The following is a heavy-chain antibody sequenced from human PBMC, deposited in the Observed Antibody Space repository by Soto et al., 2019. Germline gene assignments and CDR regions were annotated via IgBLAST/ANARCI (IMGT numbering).Heavy chain of an antibody. CDR3: ARVYYYDSSGYPGDAFDI. D-gene: IGHD3-22*01. CDR1: GYTFTSYD. CDR2: MNPNSGNT. J-gene: IGHJ3*02. Sequence: GASVKVSCKASGYTFTSYDINWVRQATGQGLEWMGWMNPNSGNTGYAQKFQGRVTMTRNTSISTAYMELSSLRSEDTAVYYCARVYYYDSSGYPGDAFDIWGQGTMVTVSS. V-gene: IGHV1-8*01.